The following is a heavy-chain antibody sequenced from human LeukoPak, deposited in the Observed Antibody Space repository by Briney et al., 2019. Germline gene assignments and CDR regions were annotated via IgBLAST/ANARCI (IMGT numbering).Heavy chain of an antibody. CDR3: ARQKNYDFWSGTEYYGMDV. Sequence: SETLSLACTVSGGSISSYYWSWIRQPPGKGLEWIGYIYYSGSTNYNPSLKSRVTISVDTSKNQFSLKLSSVTAADTAVYYCARQKNYDFWSGTEYYGMDVWGQGTTVTVSS. CDR1: GGSISSYY. D-gene: IGHD3-3*01. V-gene: IGHV4-59*08. J-gene: IGHJ6*02. CDR2: IYYSGST.